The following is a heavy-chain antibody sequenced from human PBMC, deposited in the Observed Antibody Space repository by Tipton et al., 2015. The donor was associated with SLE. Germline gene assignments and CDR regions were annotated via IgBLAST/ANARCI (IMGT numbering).Heavy chain of an antibody. CDR3: ARDRPPYSSGWYGGPPRDAFDI. Sequence: SLRLSCAASGFTFSSYAMHWVRQAPGKGLEWVAVISYDGSNKYYADSVKGRFTISRDNSKNTLYLQMNSLRAEDTAVYYCARDRPPYSSGWYGGPPRDAFDIWGQGTMVTVSS. D-gene: IGHD6-19*01. J-gene: IGHJ3*02. CDR2: ISYDGSNK. CDR1: GFTFSSYA. V-gene: IGHV3-30-3*01.